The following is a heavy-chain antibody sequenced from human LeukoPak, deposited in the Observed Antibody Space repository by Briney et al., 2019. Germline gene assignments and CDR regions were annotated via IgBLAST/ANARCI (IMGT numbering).Heavy chain of an antibody. CDR1: GFTVTNFA. D-gene: IGHD7-27*01. V-gene: IGHV3-23*01. Sequence: GGSLRLSCAASGFTVTNFAIAWVRQAPGKALEWVAAIGGDADGTTYPDRVRGRFFMSRDSSKNTLYLQMNVLTVEDTAVYHCVHPTGEGWFYFPYWRQGTPVTVSS. CDR2: IGGDADGT. CDR3: VHPTGEGWFYFPY. J-gene: IGHJ4*02.